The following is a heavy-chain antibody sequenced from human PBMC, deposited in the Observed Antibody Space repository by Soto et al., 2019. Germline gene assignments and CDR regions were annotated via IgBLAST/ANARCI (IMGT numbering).Heavy chain of an antibody. Sequence: PGGSLRLSCSASGFPFSTYSMYWVRQTPGKGLQWVSTISGSGEKTYYADSLKGRFTISRDNSKNTLYLQMNSLRGEDTAVYHCARCHYSGSARTYGMDVWGQGTTVTVSS. V-gene: IGHV3-23*01. CDR1: GFPFSTYS. D-gene: IGHD3-10*01. CDR2: ISGSGEKT. J-gene: IGHJ6*02. CDR3: ARCHYSGSARTYGMDV.